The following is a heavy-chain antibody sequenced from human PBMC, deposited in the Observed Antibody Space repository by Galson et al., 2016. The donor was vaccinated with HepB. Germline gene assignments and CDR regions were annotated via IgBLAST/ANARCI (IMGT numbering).Heavy chain of an antibody. CDR1: GYTFTSYG. D-gene: IGHD6-19*01. CDR3: ARADGSGLGYMDV. V-gene: IGHV1-18*04. Sequence: SVKVSCKAFGYTFTSYGISWVRQAPGQGLEWMGWISAYNGHTNYARNLQGRVTMTTVTSTNTAYMELRRLRSDDTAVYYCARADGSGLGYMDVWGKGTTVIVSS. CDR2: ISAYNGHT. J-gene: IGHJ6*03.